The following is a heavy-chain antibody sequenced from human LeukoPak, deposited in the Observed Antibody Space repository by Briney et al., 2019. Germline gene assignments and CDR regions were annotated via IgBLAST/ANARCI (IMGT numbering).Heavy chain of an antibody. CDR1: GYTFTSYG. CDR3: ARDARIAVAGTGGGY. J-gene: IGHJ4*02. CDR2: ISAYNGNT. V-gene: IGHV1-18*01. Sequence: GASVKVSCKASGYTFTSYGISWVRQAPGQGLEWMGWISAYNGNTNYAQKPQGRVTMTTDTSTSTAYMELRSLRSDDTAVYYCARDARIAVAGTGGGYWGQGTLVTVSS. D-gene: IGHD6-19*01.